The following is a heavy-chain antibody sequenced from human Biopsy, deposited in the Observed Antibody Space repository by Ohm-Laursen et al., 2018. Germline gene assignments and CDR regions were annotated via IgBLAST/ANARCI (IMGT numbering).Heavy chain of an antibody. V-gene: IGHV3-69-1*02. Sequence: SLRLSCTASGFTFGDYYMSWIRQAPGRGLECVASITHAGFVYYEDSLKGRFTISRDNAKNSLFLQMNSLRIEDTAFYYCAAGDNTYKLLHWGQGTLVTVSS. CDR3: AAGDNTYKLLH. CDR1: GFTFGDYY. D-gene: IGHD3-10*01. CDR2: ITHAGFV. J-gene: IGHJ4*02.